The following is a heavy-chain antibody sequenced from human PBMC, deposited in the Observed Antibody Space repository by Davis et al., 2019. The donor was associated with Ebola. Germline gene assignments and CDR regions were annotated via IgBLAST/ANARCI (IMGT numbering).Heavy chain of an antibody. V-gene: IGHV3-23*01. CDR3: GGAWD. CDR2: ISSNGATT. J-gene: IGHJ4*02. Sequence: PGGSLRLSCAAPEFTFSNYDMSWVRQAPGKGLDWVSRISSNGATTHYADSVRGRFTISRDNSRNTLYLQMNSLRAEDTAVYYCGGAWDWGQGTLVTVSS. CDR1: EFTFSNYD. D-gene: IGHD1-26*01.